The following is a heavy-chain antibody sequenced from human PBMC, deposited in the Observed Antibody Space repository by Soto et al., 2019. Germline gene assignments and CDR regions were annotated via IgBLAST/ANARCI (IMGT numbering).Heavy chain of an antibody. D-gene: IGHD1-26*01. J-gene: IGHJ4*02. V-gene: IGHV3-23*01. CDR3: AKDGIGRNSGSMAY. CDR1: GFTFSSYA. CDR2: ISGSGGST. Sequence: EVQLLESGGGLVQPGGSLRLSCAASGFTFSSYAMSWVRQAAGKGLEWVSAISGSGGSTYYADSVKGRFTIARDNSKNKLYLQMNSLRAEDTAVYYCAKDGIGRNSGSMAYWGQGTLVTVS.